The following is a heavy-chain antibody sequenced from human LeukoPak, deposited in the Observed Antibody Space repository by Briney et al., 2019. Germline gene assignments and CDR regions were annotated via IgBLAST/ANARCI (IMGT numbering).Heavy chain of an antibody. Sequence: PGGSLRLSCAASGFTFSSYAMSWVRQAPGKGLEWVSVISGSGGSTYYADSVKGRFTISRDNSKNTLYLQMNSLRAEDTAVYYCARAFGRTVAYYFDYWGQGTLVTVSS. V-gene: IGHV3-23*01. CDR1: GFTFSSYA. J-gene: IGHJ4*02. CDR3: ARAFGRTVAYYFDY. D-gene: IGHD4-23*01. CDR2: ISGSGGST.